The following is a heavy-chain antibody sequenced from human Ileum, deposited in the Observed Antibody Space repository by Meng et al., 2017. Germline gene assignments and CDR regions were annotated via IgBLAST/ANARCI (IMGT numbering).Heavy chain of an antibody. CDR1: GFTFSSYA. D-gene: IGHD2-2*01. CDR3: AKRFSGTYSIRNWVIDY. J-gene: IGHJ4*02. Sequence: GGSLRLSCAASGFTFSSYAMICVRQAPGQGLELVSSISASGGSRFYADSVNGRFTISRDNSKNTLSLQMNSLRAEDTAVYYCAKRFSGTYSIRNWVIDYWGQGTLVTVSS. CDR2: ISASGGSR. V-gene: IGHV3-23*01.